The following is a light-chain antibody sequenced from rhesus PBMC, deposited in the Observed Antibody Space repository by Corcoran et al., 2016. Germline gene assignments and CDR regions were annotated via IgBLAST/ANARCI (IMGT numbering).Light chain of an antibody. CDR3: QQHDNSPHS. J-gene: IGKJ2*01. CDR2: RAS. CDR1: QVIRNW. Sequence: DIQMTPSPSSLSASVGDSVTITCRASQVIRNWLAWYQQNPGKAPKLLSYRASNLQTGVPSRFSGSGSWTNFTLTISSLQPEDIATDYCQQHDNSPHSFGQGTKVEIK. V-gene: IGKV1-69*01.